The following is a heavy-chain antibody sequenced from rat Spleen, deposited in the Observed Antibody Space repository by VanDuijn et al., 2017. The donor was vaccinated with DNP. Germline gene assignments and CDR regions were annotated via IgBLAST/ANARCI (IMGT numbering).Heavy chain of an antibody. D-gene: IGHD1-4*01. CDR3: ARWPGYNPPYAMDA. CDR2: INYSGST. J-gene: IGHJ4*01. V-gene: IGHV3-1*01. CDR1: GYSITSSY. Sequence: EVQLQESGPGLVKPSQSLSLTCSVTGYSITSSYRWNWIRKLPGNKMEWIGYINYSGSTGYNPSLKSRISITRDTSNNQFFLQLNSVTTEDTATYYCARWPGYNPPYAMDAWGQGTSVTVSS.